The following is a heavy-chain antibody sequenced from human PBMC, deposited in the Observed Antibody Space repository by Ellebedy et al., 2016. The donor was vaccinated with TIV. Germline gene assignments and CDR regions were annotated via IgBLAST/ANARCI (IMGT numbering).Heavy chain of an antibody. CDR3: ARIAAAGMTYDLDV. J-gene: IGHJ6*02. Sequence: GESLKISCAASGFSFSTHGMHWVRQPPGKGLEGVALIWSDGSIENYEDSVKGRFTISRDNSRNTLYLQMNSLTDEDTAIYYCARIAAAGMTYDLDVWGQGTTVIVSS. CDR1: GFSFSTHG. D-gene: IGHD3-16*01. V-gene: IGHV3-33*01. CDR2: IWSDGSIE.